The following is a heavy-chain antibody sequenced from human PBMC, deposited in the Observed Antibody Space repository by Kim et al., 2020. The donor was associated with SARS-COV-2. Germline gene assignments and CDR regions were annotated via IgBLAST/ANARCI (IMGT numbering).Heavy chain of an antibody. CDR3: ARGSIPTVGGAFDI. CDR1: GGSISNSNW. Sequence: SETLSLTCVVSGGSISNSNWWNWVRQPPGKRLEWIGEVYHSGTTNYNPSLKSRVTMSVDKSKNQFSLKLTSVTAADTALYYCARGSIPTVGGAFDIWGQGTMVTVS. D-gene: IGHD6-13*01. CDR2: VYHSGTT. V-gene: IGHV4-4*02. J-gene: IGHJ3*02.